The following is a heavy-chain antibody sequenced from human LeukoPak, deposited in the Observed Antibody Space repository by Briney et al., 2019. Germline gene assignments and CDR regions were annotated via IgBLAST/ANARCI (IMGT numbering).Heavy chain of an antibody. CDR1: GGYIRSYY. Sequence: SETLSLTCTVSGGYIRSYYWSWIRQPPGKGLEWIGYIYYSGSTNYNPSLKSRVTISVDTSKKQLSLKLSSVTAADTAVYYCARIYYSSSYDYWYFDLWGRGTLVTVSS. CDR3: ARIYYSSSYDYWYFDL. CDR2: IYYSGST. V-gene: IGHV4-59*01. D-gene: IGHD6-13*01. J-gene: IGHJ2*01.